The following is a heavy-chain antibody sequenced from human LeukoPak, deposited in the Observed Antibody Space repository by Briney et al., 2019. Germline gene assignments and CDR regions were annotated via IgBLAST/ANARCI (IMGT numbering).Heavy chain of an antibody. Sequence: PSETLSLTCTVSGGSISSSSYYWGWIRQPPGKGLEWIGSIYYSGSTYYNPSLKSRVTISVDTSKNQFSLKLSSVTAADTAVYYCARENWNYGRGFDYWGQGTLVTVSS. D-gene: IGHD1-7*01. CDR2: IYYSGST. J-gene: IGHJ4*02. V-gene: IGHV4-39*07. CDR3: ARENWNYGRGFDY. CDR1: GGSISSSSYY.